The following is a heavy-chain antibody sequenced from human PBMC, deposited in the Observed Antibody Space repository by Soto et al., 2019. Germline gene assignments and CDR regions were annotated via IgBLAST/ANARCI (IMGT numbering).Heavy chain of an antibody. CDR1: GFTFSSYA. CDR2: LRGSGGST. Sequence: EVQLLESGGGLVQPGGSLRLSCAASGFTFSSYAMSWVRQAPGKGLEWVSGLRGSGGSTYYADSVKGRFTISRDNSKNTLYLQMNSLRAEDTAVYYGAKDLTTSSIAAPDYWGQGTLVTVSS. V-gene: IGHV3-23*01. CDR3: AKDLTTSSIAAPDY. D-gene: IGHD6-6*01. J-gene: IGHJ4*02.